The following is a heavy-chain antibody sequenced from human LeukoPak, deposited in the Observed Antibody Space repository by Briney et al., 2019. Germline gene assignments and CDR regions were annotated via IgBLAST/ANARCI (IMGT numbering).Heavy chain of an antibody. D-gene: IGHD2-15*01. CDR2: IIPILGIA. V-gene: IGHV1-69*04. CDR3: AVGYCSGGSCYWFDY. Sequence: ASVKVSCKASGGTFSSYAISWVRQAPVQGLEWMGRIIPILGIANYAQKFQGRVTITADKSTSTAYMELSSLRSEDTAVYYCAVGYCSGGSCYWFDYWGQGTLVTVSS. J-gene: IGHJ4*02. CDR1: GGTFSSYA.